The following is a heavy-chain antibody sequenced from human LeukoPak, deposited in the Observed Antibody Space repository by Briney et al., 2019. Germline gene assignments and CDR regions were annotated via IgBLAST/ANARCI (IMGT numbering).Heavy chain of an antibody. D-gene: IGHD2-21*02. CDR2: INHSGDT. CDR3: ARVRVTMVVTRHDFDI. Sequence: SESLSLTCTVYGGSFSRYYWSWIRQPPRKGLEWIGEINHSGDTNYNPSLKSRVTISLDTSKTQFSLKLSSVTAADTAVYCCARVRVTMVVTRHDFDIWGQGTMVTVSS. CDR1: GGSFSRYY. V-gene: IGHV4-34*01. J-gene: IGHJ3*02.